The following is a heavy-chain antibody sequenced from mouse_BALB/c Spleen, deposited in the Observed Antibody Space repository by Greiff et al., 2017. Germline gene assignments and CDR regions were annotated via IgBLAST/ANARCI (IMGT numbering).Heavy chain of an antibody. CDR1: GYTFTSYW. V-gene: IGHV1S22*01. D-gene: IGHD1-1*01. J-gene: IGHJ4*01. CDR3: TRGYYYGSSFYAMDY. Sequence: LQQPGSELVRPGASVKLSCKASGYTFTSYWMHWVKQRPGQGLEWIGNIYPGSGSTNYDEKFKSKATLTVDTSSSTAYMQLSSLTSEDSAVYYCTRGYYYGSSFYAMDYWGQGTSVTVSS. CDR2: IYPGSGST.